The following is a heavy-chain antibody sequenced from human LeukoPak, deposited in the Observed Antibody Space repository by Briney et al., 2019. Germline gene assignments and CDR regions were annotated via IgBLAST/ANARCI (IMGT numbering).Heavy chain of an antibody. CDR2: IYYSGST. Sequence: PSETLSLTCTVSGGSISSYYWSWIRQPPGKGLEWIGCIYYSGSTNYNPSFKSRVTISVETSKNQFSLKLKSVTAADTAVYYCARGGYYGSGNDFRFDPWGQGTLVTVSS. J-gene: IGHJ5*02. CDR3: ARGGYYGSGNDFRFDP. D-gene: IGHD3-10*01. CDR1: GGSISSYY. V-gene: IGHV4-59*01.